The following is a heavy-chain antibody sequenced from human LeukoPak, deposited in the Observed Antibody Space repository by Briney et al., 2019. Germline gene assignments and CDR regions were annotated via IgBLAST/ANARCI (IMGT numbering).Heavy chain of an antibody. J-gene: IGHJ4*02. Sequence: GSLRLSCAASGFTFCSYSMNWVRQAPGKGLEWIGTMSDSGSTYYNPSLKSRVTISVDTSKNQFSLKLSSVTAADTAVYYCARGHPSFGVVDYWGQGTLVTVSS. D-gene: IGHD3-3*01. CDR2: MSDSGST. CDR1: GFTFCSYS. V-gene: IGHV4-38-2*01. CDR3: ARGHPSFGVVDY.